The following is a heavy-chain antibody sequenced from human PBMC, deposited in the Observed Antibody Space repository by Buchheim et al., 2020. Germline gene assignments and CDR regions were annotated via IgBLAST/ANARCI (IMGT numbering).Heavy chain of an antibody. CDR2: IHYSGST. V-gene: IGHV4-59*08. CDR3: ARHSADYYALDV. CDR1: GDSINGYY. Sequence: QVQLQESGPGLVKPSETLSLTCTVSGDSINGYYWSWIRQPPGKGLQWIAYIHYSGSTAYNPPVRSRVTISLDTSKNQFSLKLTSVTAADTAVYFCARHSADYYALDVWGQGTT. J-gene: IGHJ6*02. D-gene: IGHD6-13*01.